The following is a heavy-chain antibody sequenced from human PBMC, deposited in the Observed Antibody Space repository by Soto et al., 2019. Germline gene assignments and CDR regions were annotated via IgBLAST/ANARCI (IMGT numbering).Heavy chain of an antibody. CDR3: AREYGSGSYYTDAFDI. D-gene: IGHD3-10*01. Sequence: ASVKVSCKASGYTFTGYYMHWLRQAPGQGLEWMGWINPNRGGTNYAQKFQGRVTMTRDTSISTAYMELSRLRSDDTAVYYCAREYGSGSYYTDAFDIWGQGTMVTVSS. CDR1: GYTFTGYY. J-gene: IGHJ3*02. CDR2: INPNRGGT. V-gene: IGHV1-2*02.